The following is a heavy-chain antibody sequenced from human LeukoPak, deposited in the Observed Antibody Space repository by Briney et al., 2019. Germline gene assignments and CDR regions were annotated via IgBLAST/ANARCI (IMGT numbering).Heavy chain of an antibody. V-gene: IGHV3-66*01. CDR2: ICSGGST. D-gene: IGHD6-13*01. J-gene: IGHJ4*02. CDR3: ARVSGIAAAGMFY. CDR1: GFTVSSNY. Sequence: GGSLRLSCAASGFTVSSNYMSWVRQAPGKGLEWVSVICSGGSTYYADSVKGRFTISRDNSKDTLYLQMNSLRAEDTAVYYCARVSGIAAAGMFYWGQGTLVTVSS.